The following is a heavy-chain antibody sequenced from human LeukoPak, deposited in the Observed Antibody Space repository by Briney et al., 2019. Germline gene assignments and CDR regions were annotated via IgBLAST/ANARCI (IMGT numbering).Heavy chain of an antibody. CDR1: GGSFSGYY. J-gene: IGHJ4*02. V-gene: IGHV4-34*01. CDR3: ARSWFSTGPADY. CDR2: INHSGST. D-gene: IGHD6-13*01. Sequence: SETLSLTCAVYGGSFSGYYWSWIRQPPGKGLEWIGEINHSGSTYYNPSLKSRVTISVDTSKNQFSLKLTSVTAADTAVYYCARSWFSTGPADYWGQGTLVTVSS.